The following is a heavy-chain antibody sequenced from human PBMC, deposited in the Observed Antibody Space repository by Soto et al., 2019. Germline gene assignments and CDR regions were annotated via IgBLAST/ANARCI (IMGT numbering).Heavy chain of an antibody. CDR1: GFTFSSYG. V-gene: IGHV3-30*18. Sequence: QVQLVESGGGVVQPGRSLRLSCAASGFTFSSYGMHWVRQAPGKGLEWVAVISYDGSNKYYADSVKGRFTISRDNSKNTLYLQMNGLRAEDTAVYYCAKGQSRAVAGTGGGYWGQGTLVTVSS. D-gene: IGHD6-19*01. J-gene: IGHJ4*02. CDR3: AKGQSRAVAGTGGGY. CDR2: ISYDGSNK.